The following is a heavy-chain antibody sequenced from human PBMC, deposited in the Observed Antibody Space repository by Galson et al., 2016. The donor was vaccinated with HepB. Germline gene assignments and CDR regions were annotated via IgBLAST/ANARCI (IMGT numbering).Heavy chain of an antibody. J-gene: IGHJ6*02. CDR1: GGTFSGYA. V-gene: IGHV1-69*13. D-gene: IGHD3-3*01. CDR3: ARARLTIFGVISAYYYAMDV. Sequence: SVKASCKASGGTFSGYAINWVRQAPGQGLEWMGGINPIFRTPSYAQKFQGRVTITADESTSTTSMELSSLRSDDTAVYYCARARLTIFGVISAYYYAMDVWGQGTTVTVSS. CDR2: INPIFRTP.